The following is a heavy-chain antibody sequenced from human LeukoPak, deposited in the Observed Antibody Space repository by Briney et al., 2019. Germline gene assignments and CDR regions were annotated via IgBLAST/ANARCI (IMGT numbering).Heavy chain of an antibody. V-gene: IGHV4-30-2*01. CDR2: IYHSGST. D-gene: IGHD6-13*01. Sequence: PSETLSLTCTVSGGSISSGSYYWSWIRQPPGKGLEWIGYIYHSGSTYYNPSLKSRVTISVDRSKNQFSLKLSSVTAADTAVYYCARGVAAAGFSNNWFDPWGQGTLVTVSS. CDR1: GGSISSGSYY. J-gene: IGHJ5*02. CDR3: ARGVAAAGFSNNWFDP.